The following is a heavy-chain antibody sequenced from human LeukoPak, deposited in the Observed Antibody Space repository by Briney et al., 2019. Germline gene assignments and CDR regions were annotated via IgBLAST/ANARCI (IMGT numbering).Heavy chain of an antibody. CDR2: VNKGGDPR. CDR3: TREGSRSGFFD. J-gene: IGHJ4*02. Sequence: PGGSLRLSCADSGFIFSSFEMNWARQAPGKGLEWISYVNKGGDPRDYADSVKGRFTISRDNAKNSLFLQMNSLRAVDTAVYYCTREGSRSGFFDWGQGTVVTVSS. V-gene: IGHV3-48*03. CDR1: GFIFSSFE. D-gene: IGHD3-22*01.